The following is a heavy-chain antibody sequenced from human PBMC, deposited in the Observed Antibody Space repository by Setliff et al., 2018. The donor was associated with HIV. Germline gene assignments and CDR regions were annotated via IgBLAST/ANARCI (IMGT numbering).Heavy chain of an antibody. CDR1: GVSISDNNW. V-gene: IGHV4-4*02. Sequence: PSETLSLTCDVSGVSISDNNWWSWVRQPPGRGLEWVGEVYHTGSTNYNPSLKSRVTISVDTSKNQFYLKLSSVTAADTAVYYCARRAYCSSTTCFDNWGQGTLVTVSS. J-gene: IGHJ4*02. D-gene: IGHD2-2*01. CDR2: VYHTGST. CDR3: ARRAYCSSTTCFDN.